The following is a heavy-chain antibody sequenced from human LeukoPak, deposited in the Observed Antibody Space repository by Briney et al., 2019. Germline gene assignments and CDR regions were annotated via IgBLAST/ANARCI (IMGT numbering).Heavy chain of an antibody. Sequence: AASVKVSCKASGYTFTGYYMHWVRQAPGQGLEWMGWINPNSGGTNYAQKFQGWVTMTRDTSISTAYMELSRLRSDDTAVYYCARGSADYYYYGMDVWGQGTTVTVSS. D-gene: IGHD3-3*01. CDR2: INPNSGGT. CDR1: GYTFTGYY. CDR3: ARGSADYYYYGMDV. V-gene: IGHV1-2*04. J-gene: IGHJ6*02.